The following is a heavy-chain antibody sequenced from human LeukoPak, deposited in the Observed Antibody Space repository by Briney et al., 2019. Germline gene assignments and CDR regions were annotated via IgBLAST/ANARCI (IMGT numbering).Heavy chain of an antibody. J-gene: IGHJ6*04. Sequence: SETLPLTCAVYGGSFSGYYWSWIRQPPGKGLEWMGELNLRERTTTNPPLKSQLTISVNPSKNQFSLKRSPVTAGDTALYYCARPLAVVGLYYYNYYVMDVGGKGTTVTV. V-gene: IGHV4-34*01. D-gene: IGHD6-19*01. CDR1: GGSFSGYY. CDR3: ARPLAVVGLYYYNYYVMDV. CDR2: LNLRERT.